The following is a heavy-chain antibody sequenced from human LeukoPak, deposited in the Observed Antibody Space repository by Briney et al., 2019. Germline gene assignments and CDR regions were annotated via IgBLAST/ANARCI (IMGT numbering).Heavy chain of an antibody. Sequence: GGSLRLSCAASGFTFSSYAMSWVRQAPGKGLEWVSAISGSGGSTYYADSVKGRFTISRDNSKNTLYLQMNSLRAEDTAVYYCAKDRQDYDSGDYFDYWGQGTLVTVSS. CDR2: ISGSGGST. J-gene: IGHJ4*02. CDR3: AKDRQDYDSGDYFDY. V-gene: IGHV3-23*01. D-gene: IGHD3-22*01. CDR1: GFTFSSYA.